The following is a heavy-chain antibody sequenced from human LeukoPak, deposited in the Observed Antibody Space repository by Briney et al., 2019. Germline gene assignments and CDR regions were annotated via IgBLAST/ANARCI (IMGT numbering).Heavy chain of an antibody. CDR2: IYHSGST. CDR1: GGSISSGYH. V-gene: IGHV4-38-2*02. D-gene: IGHD3-22*01. CDR3: ARVVQSTDSSGFYLPEYFQH. Sequence: PSETLSLTCTVSGGSISSGYHWGWIRQPPGKGLEWIGSIYHSGSTYYNPSLKSRVTISVDTSKNQFSLKLRSVTAADTAEYYCARVVQSTDSSGFYLPEYFQHWGQGTLVTVSS. J-gene: IGHJ1*01.